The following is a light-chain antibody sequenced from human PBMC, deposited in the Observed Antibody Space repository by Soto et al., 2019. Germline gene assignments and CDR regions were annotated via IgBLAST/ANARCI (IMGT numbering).Light chain of an antibody. CDR2: DAS. CDR3: QQRSNWPPALT. CDR1: QSVSSY. Sequence: EIVLTQSPATLSLSPGERATLSCRTSQSVSSYLAWYQQKPGQAPRLLIYDASNRATGIPARFSGSGSGTDFTITISILEPEDVAVYYCQQRSNWPPALTFGGGTKVEIK. V-gene: IGKV3-11*01. J-gene: IGKJ4*01.